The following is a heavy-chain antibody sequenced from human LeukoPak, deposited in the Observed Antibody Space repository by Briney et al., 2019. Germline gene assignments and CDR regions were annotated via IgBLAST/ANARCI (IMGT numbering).Heavy chain of an antibody. J-gene: IGHJ2*01. CDR3: ARAGGDYYYWYFDL. V-gene: IGHV3-30*03. Sequence: GGSLRLSCAASGFTFSSYGMHWVRQAPGKGLEWVAVISYDGRNKYYADSVKGRFTISRDNSKNTLFLQMNNLRPEDTAVYYCARAGGDYYYWYFDLWGRGTLVTVSS. CDR2: ISYDGRNK. CDR1: GFTFSSYG. D-gene: IGHD4-17*01.